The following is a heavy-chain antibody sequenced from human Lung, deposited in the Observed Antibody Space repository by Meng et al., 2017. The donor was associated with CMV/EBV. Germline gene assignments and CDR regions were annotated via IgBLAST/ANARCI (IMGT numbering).Heavy chain of an antibody. CDR1: GCSISSGDYY. D-gene: IGHD2-15*01. CDR2: IYYTGST. J-gene: IGHJ4*02. V-gene: IGHV4-30-4*01. Sequence: VTLWQSDPGLVKPSPTLSLTCTVSGCSISSGDYYWSWIRQPPGKGLEWIGYIYYTGSTYYNPSLKSRVIISVDTSKNQFSLKLNSVTAADTAVYYCARVGGCSGGGCYHRLFDYWGQGTLVTVSS. CDR3: ARVGGCSGGGCYHRLFDY.